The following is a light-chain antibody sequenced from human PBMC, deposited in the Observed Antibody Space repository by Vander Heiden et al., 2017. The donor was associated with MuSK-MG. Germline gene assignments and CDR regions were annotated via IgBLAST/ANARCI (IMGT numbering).Light chain of an antibody. CDR2: AAS. Sequence: DIQLTQSPSFLSASVGDRVTITCRASRGIASDLAWYQQKPGKAPKLLIYAASTLQSGVPSRFSGSKSVTEFTLTISSLQPEDFAVYYCQQLNSSPITFGQGTQVDIK. J-gene: IGKJ5*01. CDR1: RGIASD. CDR3: QQLNSSPIT. V-gene: IGKV1-9*01.